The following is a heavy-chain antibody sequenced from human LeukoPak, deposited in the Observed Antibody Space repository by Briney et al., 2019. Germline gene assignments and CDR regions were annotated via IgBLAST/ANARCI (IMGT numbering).Heavy chain of an antibody. D-gene: IGHD1-14*01. CDR3: ATAEDLSDP. CDR1: GFTFSDYY. CDR2: TSSSSSYT. V-gene: IGHV3-11*06. Sequence: AGGSLRLSCAASGFTFSDYYMSWIRQAPGKGLEWVSYTSSSSSYTNYADSVKGRFTISRDNAKNSLYLQMNSLRAEDTAVYYCATAEDLSDPWGQGTLVTVSS. J-gene: IGHJ5*02.